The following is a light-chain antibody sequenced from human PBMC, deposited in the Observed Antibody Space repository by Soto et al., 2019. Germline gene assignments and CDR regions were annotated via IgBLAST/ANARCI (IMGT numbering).Light chain of an antibody. Sequence: EIVLRQSPGTLSLSPGERATLSCRASQSVSSSYLAWYQQKPGQTPRLLIYDASSRATGIPDRFSGSGSGTDFTLTISRLEPEDFAVYFCQQYGSSFTFGPGTRVDIK. CDR1: QSVSSSY. CDR2: DAS. CDR3: QQYGSSFT. V-gene: IGKV3-20*01. J-gene: IGKJ3*01.